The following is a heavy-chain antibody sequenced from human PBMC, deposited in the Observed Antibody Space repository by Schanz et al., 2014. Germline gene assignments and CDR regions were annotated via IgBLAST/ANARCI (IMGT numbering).Heavy chain of an antibody. Sequence: QAQLQESGPGLVKPSQTLSLTCTVSGGSIRSGTYYWSWIRQPARKALEWVGRVFPNGITIYNPSLKSRVTISLDTSKTRFSVTLTSLTAADTAVYYCARDTTWRLDLWGRGTLVTVSS. J-gene: IGHJ2*01. CDR2: VFPNGIT. V-gene: IGHV4-61*02. CDR1: GGSIRSGTYY. D-gene: IGHD1-1*01. CDR3: ARDTTWRLDL.